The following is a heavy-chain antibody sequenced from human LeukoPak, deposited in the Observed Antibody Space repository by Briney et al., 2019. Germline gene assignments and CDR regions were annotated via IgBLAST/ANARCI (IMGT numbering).Heavy chain of an antibody. CDR1: GGSFSGYY. Sequence: SETLSLTCAVYGGSFSGYYWSWIRQPPGKGLEWIGEINHSGSTNYNPSLRSRVTISVDTSKNQFSLKLSSVTAADTAVYYCARRRYGSGSRYMDYWGQGTLVTVSS. J-gene: IGHJ4*02. V-gene: IGHV4-34*01. CDR2: INHSGST. D-gene: IGHD3-10*01. CDR3: ARRRYGSGSRYMDY.